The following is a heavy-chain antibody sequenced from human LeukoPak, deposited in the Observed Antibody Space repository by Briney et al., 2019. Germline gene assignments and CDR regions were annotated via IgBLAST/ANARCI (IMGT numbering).Heavy chain of an antibody. V-gene: IGHV3-21*01. CDR2: ISSSSSYI. J-gene: IGHJ4*02. CDR3: ARAMVRGRDYFDY. Sequence: RGSLRLSCAASGFTFSSYSMNWVRQAPGKGLEWVSSISSSSSYIYYADSVKGRFTISRDNAKNSLYLQMNSLRAEDTAVYYCARAMVRGRDYFDYWGQGTLVTVSS. CDR1: GFTFSSYS. D-gene: IGHD3-10*01.